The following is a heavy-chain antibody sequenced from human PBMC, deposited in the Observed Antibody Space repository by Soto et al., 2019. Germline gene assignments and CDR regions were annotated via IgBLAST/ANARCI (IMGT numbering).Heavy chain of an antibody. V-gene: IGHV4-61*01. Sequence: QVHLQESGPGLMKPSETLSLTCTVSGGSISGSSYYWTWIRQPPGKGLEGIGYTYFTGTTDYNPSLKSRVTISADPSKNQFFLTLTSVTAADTAVYYCAREGRRISMIRGFDSWGQGILVTVSS. J-gene: IGHJ4*02. CDR3: AREGRRISMIRGFDS. D-gene: IGHD3-10*01. CDR1: GGSISGSSYY. CDR2: TYFTGTT.